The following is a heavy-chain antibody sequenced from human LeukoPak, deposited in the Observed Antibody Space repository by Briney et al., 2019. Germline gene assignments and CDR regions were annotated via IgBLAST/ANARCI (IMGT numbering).Heavy chain of an antibody. Sequence: GASVKVSCKASGYTFINYGLTWVRQAPGQGFEWMGWISAYTGSTNYAQKLQGRVTMPTDPSTSTAYMDLRSLRSDDTAVHYCARTVGATGAFDIWGQGTMVIVSS. V-gene: IGHV1-18*01. CDR2: ISAYTGST. CDR1: GYTFINYG. CDR3: ARTVGATGAFDI. J-gene: IGHJ3*02. D-gene: IGHD1-26*01.